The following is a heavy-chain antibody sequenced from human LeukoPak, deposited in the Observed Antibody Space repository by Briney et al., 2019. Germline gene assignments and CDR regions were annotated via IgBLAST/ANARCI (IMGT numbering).Heavy chain of an antibody. J-gene: IGHJ5*02. CDR2: IYHSESA. CDR1: GYSISSGYY. V-gene: IGHV4-38-2*02. Sequence: NPSETLSLTCTVSGYSISSGYYWGWIRQPPGKGLEWIGSIYHSESADYNPSLKSRVTISVDTTRNQFSLKLRSVTAADTAVYYCAGSQVGARGAYWFDPWGQGTLVTVSS. D-gene: IGHD1-26*01. CDR3: AGSQVGARGAYWFDP.